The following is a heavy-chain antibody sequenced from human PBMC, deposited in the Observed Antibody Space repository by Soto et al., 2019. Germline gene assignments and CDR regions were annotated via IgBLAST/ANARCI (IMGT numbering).Heavy chain of an antibody. CDR1: GGTFSSYA. V-gene: IGHV1-69*06. J-gene: IGHJ5*02. CDR2: IIPIFGTA. D-gene: IGHD3-10*01. CDR3: ARGRFGELSPYNWFDP. Sequence: QVQLVQSGAEVKKPGYSVKVSCKASGGTFSSYAISWVRQAPGQGLEWMGGIIPIFGTANYAQKFQGRVTITADKSTSPAYKELSSLRSEDTAVYYCARGRFGELSPYNWFDPWGQGTLVSVSS.